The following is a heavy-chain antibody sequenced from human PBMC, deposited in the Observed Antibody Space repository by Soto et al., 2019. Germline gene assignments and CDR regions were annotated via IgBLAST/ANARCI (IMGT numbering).Heavy chain of an antibody. J-gene: IGHJ6*02. CDR2: IYPGDSDT. CDR1: GYTFTNYW. CDR3: WASIFYYGFDV. Sequence: GESLKISCKGSGYTFTNYWIGWVRQMPGKGLEWMGIIYPGDSDTKYSPSFHGQVTISADKSITTTYLQWSSLKASDTAFYYCWASIFYYGFDVWGQGTTVTVSS. V-gene: IGHV5-51*01.